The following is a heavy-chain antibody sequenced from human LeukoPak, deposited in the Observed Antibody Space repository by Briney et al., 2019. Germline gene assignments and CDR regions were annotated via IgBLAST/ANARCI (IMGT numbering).Heavy chain of an antibody. CDR2: IILMFGSP. CDR1: GGTFSSYT. CDR3: VRGGADQDWFDP. J-gene: IGHJ5*02. D-gene: IGHD1-26*01. V-gene: IGHV1-69*06. Sequence: SVKVSCKTSGGTFSSYTVSWVRQAPGQGLEWMGGIILMFGSPKNAQKFQGRVTITADKSTSTVFMELSSLKSDDTAVYYCVRGGADQDWFDPWGQGTLVTVSS.